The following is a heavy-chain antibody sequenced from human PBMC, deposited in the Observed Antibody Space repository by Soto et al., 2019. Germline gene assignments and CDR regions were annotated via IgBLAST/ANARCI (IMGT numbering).Heavy chain of an antibody. CDR1: GYIFTNYS. V-gene: IGHV5-51*01. J-gene: IGHJ4*01. D-gene: IGHD2-21*01. CDR2: IYPVDSDT. CDR3: ARLANIFDFDN. Sequence: PGESLKISCQGSGYIFTNYSIGWVRQMPGKGLEWMGIIYPVDSDTRYSPSFQGQVTISADKSISTAYLQWSSLKASDTAMYYWARLANIFDFDNWGHGTLVTVSS.